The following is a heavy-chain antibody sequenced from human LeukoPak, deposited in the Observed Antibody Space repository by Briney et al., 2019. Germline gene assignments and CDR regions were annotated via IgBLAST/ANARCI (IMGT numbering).Heavy chain of an antibody. V-gene: IGHV4-59*01. J-gene: IGHJ3*02. D-gene: IGHD2-15*01. Sequence: SETLSLTCTVSGGSISSYYWSWIRQPPGKGLEWIGYIYYTGSTNYNPSLKSRVTISVDTSKNQFSLKLSSVTAAGTAVYYCARENRYCSGGSCYSVASDDAFDIWGQGTMVTVSS. CDR3: ARENRYCSGGSCYSVASDDAFDI. CDR2: IYYTGST. CDR1: GGSISSYY.